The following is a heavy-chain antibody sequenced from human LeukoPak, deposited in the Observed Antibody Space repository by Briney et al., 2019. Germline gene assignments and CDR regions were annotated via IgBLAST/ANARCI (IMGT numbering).Heavy chain of an antibody. V-gene: IGHV1-18*01. CDR3: ARTSGYGSSWHSY. CDR2: INIYNDNT. Sequence: ASVKVSCKASGYTFTSYGISWVRQAPGQGLEWMGWINIYNDNTNYAQKLQGRVTMTTDTSTSTAYMELRNLTSDDTAMYYCARTSGYGSSWHSYWGQGTLVTVSS. CDR1: GYTFTSYG. J-gene: IGHJ4*02. D-gene: IGHD6-13*01.